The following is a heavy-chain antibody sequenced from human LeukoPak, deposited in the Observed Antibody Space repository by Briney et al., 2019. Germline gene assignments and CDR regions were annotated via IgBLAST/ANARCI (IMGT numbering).Heavy chain of an antibody. CDR3: ARDWRSSSCYYS. Sequence: SGGSLRLSCAASAFTVSSHWMSWVRQAPGKGLEWVATIKHDGSGEYYVDSVKGRFTISRDNAKNSLYLQMNSLRAEDSAVYYCARDWRSSSCYYSWGQGTQVTVSS. CDR2: IKHDGSGE. V-gene: IGHV3-7*01. J-gene: IGHJ4*02. CDR1: AFTVSSHW. D-gene: IGHD2-2*01.